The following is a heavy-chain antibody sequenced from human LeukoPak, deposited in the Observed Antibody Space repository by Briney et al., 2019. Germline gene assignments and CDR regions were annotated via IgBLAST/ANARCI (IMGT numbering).Heavy chain of an antibody. CDR1: GGSISSHY. V-gene: IGHV4-59*11. CDR2: IYYSGST. D-gene: IGHD6-6*01. J-gene: IGHJ6*03. CDR3: ARFHIAARPDYYYYMDV. Sequence: PSETLSLTCTVSGGSISSHYWSWIRQPPGKGLEWIGYIYYSGSTNYNPSLKSRVTISVDTSKNQFSLKLSSVTAADTAVYYCARFHIAARPDYYYYMDVWGEGTTVTVSS.